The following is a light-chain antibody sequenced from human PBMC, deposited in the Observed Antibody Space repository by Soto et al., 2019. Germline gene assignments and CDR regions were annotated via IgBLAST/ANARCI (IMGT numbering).Light chain of an antibody. V-gene: IGKV1-5*03. CDR1: QSISSW. Sequence: DLQMTQSPSTLSASVGDRVTITCRASQSISSWLAWYQQRPGKAPKPLIYKASSLASGVPSRFSGSGSGTEFTLTISSLQPDDFATYYCQQYDSYSRTFGQGTKVEIK. CDR2: KAS. CDR3: QQYDSYSRT. J-gene: IGKJ1*01.